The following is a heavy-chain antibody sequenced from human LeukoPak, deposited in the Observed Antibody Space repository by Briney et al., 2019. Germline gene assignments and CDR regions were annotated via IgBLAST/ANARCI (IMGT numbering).Heavy chain of an antibody. CDR2: ICPGDSDT. CDR1: GYSFTSYW. J-gene: IGHJ4*02. Sequence: SGESLKISCKGSGYSFTSYWIGWVRQMPGKGLEWMGIICPGDSDTRYSPSFQGQVTISADKSISTAYLQWSSLKASDTAMYYCARLATKPGIAAAGYYFDYWGQGTLVTVSS. D-gene: IGHD6-13*01. CDR3: ARLATKPGIAAAGYYFDY. V-gene: IGHV5-51*01.